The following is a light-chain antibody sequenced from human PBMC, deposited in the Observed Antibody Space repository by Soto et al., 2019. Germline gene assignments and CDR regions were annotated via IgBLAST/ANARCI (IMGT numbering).Light chain of an antibody. CDR2: GAS. V-gene: IGKV3-20*01. Sequence: EIVLTQSPATLSLSPGERATLSCRASQSVSSSYLAWYQQKPGQAPRLLIYGASNRVTGIPDRFSGSGSGTDFTLTISRLEPEAFAVYFCQQYGSSSQFGQGTKVEIK. CDR3: QQYGSSSQ. J-gene: IGKJ1*01. CDR1: QSVSSSY.